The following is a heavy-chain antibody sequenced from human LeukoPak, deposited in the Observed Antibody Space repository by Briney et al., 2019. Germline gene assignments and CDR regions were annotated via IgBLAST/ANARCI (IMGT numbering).Heavy chain of an antibody. CDR2: VYTSGIS. J-gene: IGHJ6*03. CDR1: GGFINSHY. CDR3: ARHNGFDRGYYYYMDV. Sequence: SETLSLTCTVSGGFINSHYWSWIRQPAGKGLEWIGRVYTSGISNYNPSLKSRITMSVGTSKNQLSLKLTSVTAADAAVYYCARHNGFDRGYYYYMDVWGNGNTVTASS. V-gene: IGHV4-4*07. D-gene: IGHD3-9*01.